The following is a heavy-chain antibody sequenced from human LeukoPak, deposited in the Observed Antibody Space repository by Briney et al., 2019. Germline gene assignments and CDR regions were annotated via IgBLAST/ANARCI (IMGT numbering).Heavy chain of an antibody. V-gene: IGHV3-23*01. CDR3: AKVPSMVRGVAFDY. J-gene: IGHJ4*02. D-gene: IGHD3-10*01. CDR2: ISGSGGST. CDR1: GFTFSSYA. Sequence: PGGSLRLSCAASGFTFSSYAMSWVRQAPGKGLEWVSAISGSGGSTYYADSVKGRFTISRANSKNTLYLQMNSLRAEDTAVYYCAKVPSMVRGVAFDYWGQGTLVTVSS.